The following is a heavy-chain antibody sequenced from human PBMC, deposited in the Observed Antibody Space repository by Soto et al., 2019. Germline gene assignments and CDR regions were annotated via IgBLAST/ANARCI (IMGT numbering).Heavy chain of an antibody. CDR2: IYYSGST. D-gene: IGHD3-3*01. V-gene: IGHV4-31*03. Sequence: PSETLALTGTVSGGSISGGGYYWSWIRQHPWKGLEWIVYIYYSGSTYYNPSLKIRFTISVDTSMNQFSLKLSSVTAEDTPAYYCATDGVDFWSGYPHLMDVWAQGTTVPVSS. CDR3: ATDGVDFWSGYPHLMDV. J-gene: IGHJ6*02. CDR1: GGSISGGGYY.